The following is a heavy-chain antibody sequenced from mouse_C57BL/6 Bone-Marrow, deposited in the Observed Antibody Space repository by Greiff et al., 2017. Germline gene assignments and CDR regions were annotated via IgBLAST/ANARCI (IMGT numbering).Heavy chain of an antibody. Sequence: QVHVKQSGPGLVQPSQSLSITCTVSGFSLTSYGVHWVRQSPGKGLEWLGVIWSGGSTDYNAAFISRLSISKDNSKSQVFFKMNSLQADDTAIYYCARGDYDSYWYFDVWGTGTTVTVSS. CDR2: IWSGGST. V-gene: IGHV2-2*01. J-gene: IGHJ1*03. D-gene: IGHD2-4*01. CDR3: ARGDYDSYWYFDV. CDR1: GFSLTSYG.